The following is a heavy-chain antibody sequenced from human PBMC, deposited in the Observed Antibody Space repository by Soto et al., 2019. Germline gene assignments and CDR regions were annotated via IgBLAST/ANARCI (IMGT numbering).Heavy chain of an antibody. J-gene: IGHJ6*02. V-gene: IGHV4-34*01. CDR3: ARGRKEAARPYYYYGMDV. CDR1: VGSFSGYY. CDR2: INHSGST. D-gene: IGHD6-6*01. Sequence: SETLSLTCALYVGSFSGYYWSWIRQPPGKGLEWIGEINHSGSTNYNPSLKSRVTISVDTSKNQFSLKLSSVTAADTAVYYCARGRKEAARPYYYYGMDVWGQGTTVTVSS.